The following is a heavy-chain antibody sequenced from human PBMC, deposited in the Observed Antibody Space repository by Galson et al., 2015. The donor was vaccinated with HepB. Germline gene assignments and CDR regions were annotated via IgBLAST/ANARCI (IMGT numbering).Heavy chain of an antibody. CDR3: ARGITDFLTARPGDYYGMAV. CDR1: GFTFSSYS. V-gene: IGHV3-48*03. D-gene: IGHD3-9*01. J-gene: IGHJ6*02. CDR2: IRRSGNTI. Sequence: SLRLSCAASGFTFSSYSMNWVRQAPGKGLEWVSYIRRSGNTIYYTDSVKGRFTISRDNAKNSLYLQMNSLRAEDTAVYYCARGITDFLTARPGDYYGMAVWGQGTTVTVSS.